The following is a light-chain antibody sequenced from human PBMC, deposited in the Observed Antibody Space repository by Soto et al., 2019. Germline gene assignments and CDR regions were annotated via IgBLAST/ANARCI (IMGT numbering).Light chain of an antibody. CDR1: QSIASSH. J-gene: IGKJ3*01. Sequence: ELVLTQSPGTLSLSPGERATLSCRASQSIASSHLAWYQQRRGQAPRLLVSGTSSRATGIPDRFSGSGSGTDFTLTITRLEPEDFAVYYCQHYGTSPFTFGPGTKVHIK. CDR3: QHYGTSPFT. CDR2: GTS. V-gene: IGKV3-20*01.